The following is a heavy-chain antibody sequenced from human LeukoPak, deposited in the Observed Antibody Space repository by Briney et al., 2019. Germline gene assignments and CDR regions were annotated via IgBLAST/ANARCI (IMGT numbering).Heavy chain of an antibody. CDR3: ARSDGGGYDIYYYGMDV. J-gene: IGHJ6*02. V-gene: IGHV4-31*03. Sequence: SETLSLTCTVSGGSISSGGYYWSWIRQHPGKGLEWIGYIYYSGSTYYNPSLKSRVTISVDTSKNQFSLKLSSVTAADTAVYYCARSDGGGYDIYYYGMDVWAKGPRSPSP. CDR1: GGSISSGGYY. D-gene: IGHD5-12*01. CDR2: IYYSGST.